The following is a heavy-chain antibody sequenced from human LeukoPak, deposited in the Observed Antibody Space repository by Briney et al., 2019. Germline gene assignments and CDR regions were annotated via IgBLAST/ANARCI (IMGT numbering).Heavy chain of an antibody. CDR1: GGTFSSYA. V-gene: IGHV1-69*04. J-gene: IGHJ6*03. Sequence: SVKVSCKASGGTFSSYAISWVRQAPGQGLEWMGRIIPILGIANYAQKFQGRVTITADKSTSTAYMELSSLRSEDTAVYYCARVFSYYSYYMDVWGKGTMVTVSS. CDR2: IIPILGIA. CDR3: ARVFSYYSYYMDV.